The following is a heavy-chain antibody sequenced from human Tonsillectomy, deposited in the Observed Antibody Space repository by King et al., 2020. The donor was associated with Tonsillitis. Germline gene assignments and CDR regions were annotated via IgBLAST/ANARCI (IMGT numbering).Heavy chain of an antibody. Sequence: VQLVESGGVVVQPGGSLRLSCAASGFTFDDYTMHWVRQAPGKGLEWVSLISWDGGSTYYADSVKGRFTISRDNSKNSLYLQMNSLRTEDTALYYCAILYDYVWGSYRPTLEYFDYWGQGTLVTVSS. CDR2: ISWDGGST. V-gene: IGHV3-43*01. CDR3: AILYDYVWGSYRPTLEYFDY. D-gene: IGHD3-16*02. CDR1: GFTFDDYT. J-gene: IGHJ4*02.